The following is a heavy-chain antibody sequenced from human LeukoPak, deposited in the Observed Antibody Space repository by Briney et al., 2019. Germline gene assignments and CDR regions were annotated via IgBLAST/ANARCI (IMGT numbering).Heavy chain of an antibody. D-gene: IGHD6-19*01. CDR3: ARGRAGTAAFDI. Sequence: SQTLSLTCALSGDSVSGNSVTWDWIRQSPSRGLEWLGRTYYRSKWYNDYAESVKSRITVDPETSKNQFSLQLNSVTPEDTAVYYCARGRAGTAAFDIWGQGTMVTVSS. V-gene: IGHV6-1*01. CDR1: GDSVSGNSVT. J-gene: IGHJ3*02. CDR2: TYYRSKWYN.